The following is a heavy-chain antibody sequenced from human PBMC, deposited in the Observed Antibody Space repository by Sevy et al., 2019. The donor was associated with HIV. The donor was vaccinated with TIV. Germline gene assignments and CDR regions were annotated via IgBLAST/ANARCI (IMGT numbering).Heavy chain of an antibody. Sequence: GGSLRLSCAASGFTFSTSAMHWVRQAPGKGLEWVAVISYDGSHKYYGNSVKGRFTLSRDNSKNTLYLQMNSLRAEDTAVYYCARVPIQLGPFDIWGQGTMVTVSS. J-gene: IGHJ3*02. CDR3: ARVPIQLGPFDI. CDR2: ISYDGSHK. V-gene: IGHV3-30*04. D-gene: IGHD5-18*01. CDR1: GFTFSTSA.